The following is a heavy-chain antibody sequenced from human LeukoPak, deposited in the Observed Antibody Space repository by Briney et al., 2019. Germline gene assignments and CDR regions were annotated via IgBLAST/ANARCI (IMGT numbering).Heavy chain of an antibody. D-gene: IGHD2-15*01. J-gene: IGHJ4*02. CDR3: ARVLPYCSGGSCYLGY. CDR1: GYTFTGYY. V-gene: IGHV1-2*02. CDR2: INPNSGGT. Sequence: GASLKVSCKASGYTFTGYYMHWVRQAPGQGLEWMGWINPNSGGTNYAQKFQGRVTMTRDTSISTAYMELSRLRSDDTAVYYCARVLPYCSGGSCYLGYWGQGTLVTVSS.